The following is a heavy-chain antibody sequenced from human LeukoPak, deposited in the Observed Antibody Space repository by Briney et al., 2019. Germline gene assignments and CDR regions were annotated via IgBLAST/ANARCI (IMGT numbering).Heavy chain of an antibody. CDR2: ISGVGDAT. CDR1: DFSFITYA. CDR3: AEEILKIPASTRQQLVGSDY. Sequence: PGGSLRLSCAASDFSFITYAMSWVRQAPGKGLEWVSTISGVGDATYYADSVKGRFTISRDNAKNSLYLQMNSLRVEDTALYYCAEEILKIPASTRQQLVGSDYWGQGTLVTVSS. V-gene: IGHV3-23*01. D-gene: IGHD6-13*01. J-gene: IGHJ4*02.